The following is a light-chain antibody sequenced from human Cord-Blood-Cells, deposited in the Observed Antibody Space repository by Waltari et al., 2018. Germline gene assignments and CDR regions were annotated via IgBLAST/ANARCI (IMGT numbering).Light chain of an antibody. CDR1: SRDVGSYKL. J-gene: IGLJ1*01. V-gene: IGLV2-23*01. CDR3: CSYAGSSTYV. CDR2: EGM. Sequence: QSALTQPASVSGSPGQSITISCTGTSRDVGSYKLVSWYQQHPGKAPKSMFYEGMKRPSVGFNLLSGYMSGDTASRTISGLQAEDEADYYCCSYAGSSTYVFGTGTKVTGL.